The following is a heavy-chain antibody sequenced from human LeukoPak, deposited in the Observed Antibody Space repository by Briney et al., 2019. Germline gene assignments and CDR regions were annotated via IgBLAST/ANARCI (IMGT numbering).Heavy chain of an antibody. CDR2: ISGSGAST. V-gene: IGHV3-23*01. CDR3: AKAALRYQLLSSLDY. D-gene: IGHD2-2*01. CDR1: GFTFSSYA. Sequence: GGSLRLSCEASGFTFSSYAMNWARQAPGKGLEWVSAISGSGASTYYADSVKGRFTISRDNSKNTLYLQMNSLRAEDTAIYYCAKAALRYQLLSSLDYWGQGTLVTVSS. J-gene: IGHJ4*02.